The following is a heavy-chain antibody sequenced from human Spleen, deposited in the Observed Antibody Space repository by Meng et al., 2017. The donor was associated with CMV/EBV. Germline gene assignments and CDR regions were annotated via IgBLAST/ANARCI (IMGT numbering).Heavy chain of an antibody. CDR2: SNTGVGKK. D-gene: IGHD3-10*01. V-gene: IGHV1-46*02. CDR1: SDSYY. J-gene: IGHJ4*02. Sequence: SDSYYTHWGLQAVGQGLEWRLVSNTGVGKKDYAQALGGRATVTRNTSMRTVDTELTSLISEDTVIYYCARASLILWFGELGSYHFDHWGQGTLVTVSS. CDR3: ARASLILWFGELGSYHFDH.